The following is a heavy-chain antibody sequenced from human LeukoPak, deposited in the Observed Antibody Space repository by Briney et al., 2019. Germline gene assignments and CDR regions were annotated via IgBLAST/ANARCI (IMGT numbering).Heavy chain of an antibody. J-gene: IGHJ4*02. CDR1: GFTFSSYA. Sequence: GGSLRLSCAASGFTFSSYAMSWVRQAPGKGLEWVSAISGSGGSTYYADSVKRRFTISRDNSKNTLYLQMNSLRAEDTAVYYCAKDLFDSSSWYTSPPDYWGQGTLVTVSS. V-gene: IGHV3-23*01. D-gene: IGHD6-13*01. CDR3: AKDLFDSSSWYTSPPDY. CDR2: ISGSGGST.